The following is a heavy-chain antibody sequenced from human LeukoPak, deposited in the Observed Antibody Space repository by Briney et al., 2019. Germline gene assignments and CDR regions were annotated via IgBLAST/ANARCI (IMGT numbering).Heavy chain of an antibody. CDR3: ARADTAMVPLYYYYYGMDV. D-gene: IGHD5-18*01. CDR1: GYTFTSYY. Sequence: ASVKVSCKASGYTFTSYYMHWVRQAPGQGLEWMGIINPSGGSTSYAQKFQGRVTMTRDTSTSTVYMELSSLRSEDTAVYYCARADTAMVPLYYYYYGMDVWGQGTTVTVSS. J-gene: IGHJ6*02. CDR2: INPSGGST. V-gene: IGHV1-46*01.